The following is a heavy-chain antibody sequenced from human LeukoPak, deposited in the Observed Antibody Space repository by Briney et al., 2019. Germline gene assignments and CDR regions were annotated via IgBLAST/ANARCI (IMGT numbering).Heavy chain of an antibody. D-gene: IGHD6-19*01. CDR1: GYTFTSYD. J-gene: IGHJ3*02. Sequence: ASXXXSCKASGYTFTSYDINWVRQATGQGLEWMGWMNPNSGNTGYAQKFQGRVSMTRNTSISTAYMELSSLRSEDTAVYYCARGWVAVAGTGCAFDIWGQGTMVTVSS. CDR3: ARGWVAVAGTGCAFDI. V-gene: IGHV1-8*01. CDR2: MNPNSGNT.